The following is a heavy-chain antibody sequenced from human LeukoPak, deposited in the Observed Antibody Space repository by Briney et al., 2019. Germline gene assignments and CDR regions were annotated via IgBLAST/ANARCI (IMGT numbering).Heavy chain of an antibody. CDR2: VRSSGSTI. CDR1: GFTFSDYY. V-gene: IGHV3-11*04. J-gene: IGHJ4*02. CDR3: ARDGSTYYYGSGSSPAPDY. Sequence: GGSLRLSCAASGFTFSDYYMSWIRQAPGKGLEWVSYVRSSGSTIYYADSVKGRFTISRDNAKNSLYLQMNSLRAEDTAVYYCARDGSTYYYGSGSSPAPDYWGQGTLVTVSS. D-gene: IGHD3-10*01.